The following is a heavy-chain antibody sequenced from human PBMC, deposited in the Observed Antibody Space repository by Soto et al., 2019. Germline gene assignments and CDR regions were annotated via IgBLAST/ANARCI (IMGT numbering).Heavy chain of an antibody. V-gene: IGHV5-51*01. CDR2: IYPGDSDT. Sequence: GESLKISCKGSGYTFTDYWIVWVRQIPGKGLEWMGIIYPGDSDTRYSPSFQGQVTISADRSISTAYLQWSSLKASDTGMYYCARYPTLTDYFFHGMDVWGQGTTVTVSS. CDR1: GYTFTDYW. J-gene: IGHJ6*02. CDR3: ARYPTLTDYFFHGMDV. D-gene: IGHD4-17*01.